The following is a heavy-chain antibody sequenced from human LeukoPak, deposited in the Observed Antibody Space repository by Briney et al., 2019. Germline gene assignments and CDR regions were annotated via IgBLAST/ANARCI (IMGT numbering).Heavy chain of an antibody. D-gene: IGHD2-21*02. CDR3: ARVAYCGGDCYSWFDP. CDR2: IIPIFGTA. CDR1: GGTFSSYA. J-gene: IGHJ5*02. V-gene: IGHV1-69*13. Sequence: SVKVSCKAPGGTFSSYAISWVRQAPGQGLEWMGGIIPIFGTANYAQKFQGRVTITADESTSTAYMELSSLRSEDTAVYYCARVAYCGGDCYSWFDPWGQGTLVTVSS.